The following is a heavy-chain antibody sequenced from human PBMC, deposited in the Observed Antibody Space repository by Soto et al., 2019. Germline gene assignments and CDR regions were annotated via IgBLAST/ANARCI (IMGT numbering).Heavy chain of an antibody. CDR2: IYYSGST. V-gene: IGHV4-39*01. D-gene: IGHD1-26*01. J-gene: IGHJ5*02. CDR3: ATKYSGSLNWLHP. Sequence: PSETLSLTCTVSGGSISSSSYYWGWIRQPPGKGLEWIGSIYYSGSTYYNPSLKSRVTISVDTSKNQFSLKLSSVTAADTAVYYCATKYSGSLNWLHPCGQGTLVTVSS. CDR1: GGSISSSSYY.